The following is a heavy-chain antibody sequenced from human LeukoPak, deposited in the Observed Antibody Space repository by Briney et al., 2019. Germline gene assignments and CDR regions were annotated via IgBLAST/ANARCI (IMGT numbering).Heavy chain of an antibody. Sequence: PSETLSLTCTVSGGSISSYYWSWIRQPPGKGLEWIGYIYYSGSTNYNPSLKSRVTISVDTSKNQFSLKLSSVTAADTAVYYCARHGDFWSDWFDPWGQGTLVTVSS. CDR3: ARHGDFWSDWFDP. V-gene: IGHV4-59*08. CDR1: GGSISSYY. J-gene: IGHJ5*02. D-gene: IGHD3-3*01. CDR2: IYYSGST.